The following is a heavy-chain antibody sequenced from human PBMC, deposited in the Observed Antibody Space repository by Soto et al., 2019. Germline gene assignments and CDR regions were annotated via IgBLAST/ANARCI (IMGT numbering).Heavy chain of an antibody. D-gene: IGHD2-2*01. CDR2: ITAYNANT. Sequence: KKRGASVKVSCKASGYTLTGYYMHWVRQAPGQGREWMGWITAYNANTNSAQTLQGRVTMTTDTSTSTAYMELRSLRSDDTAVYYCARGPVSIVVVPYYMDVWGKGTTVTVSS. CDR1: GYTLTGYY. J-gene: IGHJ6*03. V-gene: IGHV1-18*04. CDR3: ARGPVSIVVVPYYMDV.